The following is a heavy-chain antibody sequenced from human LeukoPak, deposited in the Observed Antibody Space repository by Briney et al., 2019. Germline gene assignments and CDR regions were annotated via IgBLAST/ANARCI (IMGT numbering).Heavy chain of an antibody. CDR2: FDPEDGET. CDR3: ARVKPAATRYYYYYYMDV. V-gene: IGHV1-24*01. Sequence: GASVKVSCKVSGYTLTELSMHWVRQAPGKGLEWMGGFDPEDGETIYAQKFQGRVTMTEDTSTDTAYMELSSLRSEDTAVYYCARVKPAATRYYYYYYMDVWGKGTTVTVSS. J-gene: IGHJ6*03. D-gene: IGHD2-2*01. CDR1: GYTLTELS.